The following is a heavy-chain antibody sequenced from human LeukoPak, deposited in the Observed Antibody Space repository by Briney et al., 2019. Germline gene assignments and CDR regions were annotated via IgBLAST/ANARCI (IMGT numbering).Heavy chain of an antibody. CDR3: ARRRALRYTTD. V-gene: IGHV4-59*08. Sequence: KPSETLSLTCTVSGGSISSYYWSWIRQPPGKGLEWIGYIYYSGSTNYNPSLKSRVTISVDTSKNQFSLKLSSVTAADTAVYYCARRRALRYTTDWGQGTLVTVSS. CDR1: GGSISSYY. CDR2: IYYSGST. D-gene: IGHD3-9*01. J-gene: IGHJ4*02.